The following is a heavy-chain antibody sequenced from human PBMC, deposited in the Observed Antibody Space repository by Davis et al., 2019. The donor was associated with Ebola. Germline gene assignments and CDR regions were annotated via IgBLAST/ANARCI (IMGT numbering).Heavy chain of an antibody. CDR3: ARLTGSCSGGTCYP. CDR2: IYYSGST. V-gene: IGHV4-39*01. CDR1: GDSISSSSYS. J-gene: IGHJ5*02. Sequence: GSLRLSCTVSGDSISSSSYSWGWIRQPPGKGLAWIGNIYYSGSTNYNPSLKSRVTIAIDTSKNQFSLKLSSVTAADTAVYYCARLTGSCSGGTCYPWGQGTLVTVSS. D-gene: IGHD2-15*01.